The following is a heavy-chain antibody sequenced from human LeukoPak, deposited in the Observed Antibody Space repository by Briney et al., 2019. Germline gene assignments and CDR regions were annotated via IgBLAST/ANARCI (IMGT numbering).Heavy chain of an antibody. D-gene: IGHD2-2*01. Sequence: SETLSLTCTVSGGSISSYYWSWIRQPAGKGLEWIGRIYTSGSTNYNPSLKSRVTMSVDTSKNQFSLKLSSVTAAGTAVYYCARGYRSSTSCYFYFDYWGQGTLVTVSS. V-gene: IGHV4-4*07. CDR3: ARGYRSSTSCYFYFDY. J-gene: IGHJ4*02. CDR1: GGSISSYY. CDR2: IYTSGST.